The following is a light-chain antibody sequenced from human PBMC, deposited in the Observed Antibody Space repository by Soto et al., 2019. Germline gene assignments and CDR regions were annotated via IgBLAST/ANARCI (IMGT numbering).Light chain of an antibody. Sequence: QSALTQPASLSGSPGQSITISCTGTSSDIGAYDYVSWFQQHPGKAPKLMISEVNNRPSGVSNRFSGSKSGNTASLTVSGLQAEDEADYYCSSSAGGNSVIFGGGTKLTVL. V-gene: IGLV2-14*01. CDR3: SSSAGGNSVI. J-gene: IGLJ2*01. CDR2: EVN. CDR1: SSDIGAYDY.